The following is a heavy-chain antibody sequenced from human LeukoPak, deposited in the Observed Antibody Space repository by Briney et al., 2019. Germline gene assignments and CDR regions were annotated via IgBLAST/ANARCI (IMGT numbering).Heavy chain of an antibody. CDR2: MNPNSGNT. CDR1: GYTFTSYD. D-gene: IGHD3-3*01. Sequence: ASVKVPCKASGYTFTSYDINWVRQATGQGLEWMGWMNPNSGNTGYAQKFQGRVTITRNTSISTAYMELSSLRSEDTAVYYCARGSDYDFWSGYYYYFDYWGQGTLVTVSS. V-gene: IGHV1-8*03. J-gene: IGHJ4*02. CDR3: ARGSDYDFWSGYYYYFDY.